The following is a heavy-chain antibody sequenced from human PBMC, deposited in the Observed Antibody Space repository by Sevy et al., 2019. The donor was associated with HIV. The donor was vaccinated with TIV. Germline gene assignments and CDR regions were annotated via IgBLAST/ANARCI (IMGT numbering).Heavy chain of an antibody. D-gene: IGHD2-8*01. J-gene: IGHJ4*02. CDR3: ARWCAAYFAPELDY. V-gene: IGHV1-18*01. CDR2: ISAYNGNT. Sequence: ASVKVSCKASGYTFTSYGISWVRQAPGQGLEWMGWISAYNGNTNYAQKLQGRVTMTTDTSTSTAYMELRSLRSDDTAVYYCARWCAAYFAPELDYWGQGTLVTVSS. CDR1: GYTFTSYG.